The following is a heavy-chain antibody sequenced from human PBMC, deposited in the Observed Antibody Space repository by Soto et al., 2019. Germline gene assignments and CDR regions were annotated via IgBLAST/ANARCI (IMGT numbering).Heavy chain of an antibody. Sequence: QVQLVQSGAEVKKPGSSVKVSCKASGGTFSSYAISWVRQAPGQGLEWMGGIIPIFGTANYAQKFQGRVTITADESTSTAYMELSSLRSEDTAVYYCATLGPGYSYALGLDYWGRGTLVTVSS. V-gene: IGHV1-69*01. J-gene: IGHJ4*02. CDR1: GGTFSSYA. CDR3: ATLGPGYSYALGLDY. CDR2: IIPIFGTA. D-gene: IGHD5-18*01.